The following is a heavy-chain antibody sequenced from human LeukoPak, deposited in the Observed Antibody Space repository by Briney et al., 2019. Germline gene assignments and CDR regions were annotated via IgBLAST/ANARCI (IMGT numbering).Heavy chain of an antibody. D-gene: IGHD3-10*01. CDR1: GLAFRNHW. J-gene: IGHJ6*02. Sequence: QAGGSLRLSCVASGLAFRNHWMSWVRQAPGKGLEWVSAISGSGGSTYYADSVKGRFTISRDNSKNTLYLQMNSLRAEDTAVYYCAKDGHGSGSLTGYYYYGMDVWGQGTTVTVSS. V-gene: IGHV3-23*01. CDR2: ISGSGGST. CDR3: AKDGHGSGSLTGYYYYGMDV.